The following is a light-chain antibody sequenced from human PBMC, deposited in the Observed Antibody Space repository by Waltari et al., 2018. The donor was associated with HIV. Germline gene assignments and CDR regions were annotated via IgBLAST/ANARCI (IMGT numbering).Light chain of an antibody. CDR2: AAS. Sequence: DIQLTPSPSFLSASVGDRVTITCRASHGIGNLLAWYQQMPGKAPKLLIYAASTLHSEVPSRCSGSGSGKVFTLTSSSLQPEDSAIYYCQQLNSFLPFGGGTQV. CDR3: QQLNSFLP. J-gene: IGKJ4*01. V-gene: IGKV1-9*01. CDR1: HGIGNL.